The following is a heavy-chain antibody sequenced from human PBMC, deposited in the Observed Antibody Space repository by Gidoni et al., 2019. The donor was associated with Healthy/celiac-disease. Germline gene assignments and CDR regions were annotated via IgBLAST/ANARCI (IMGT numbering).Heavy chain of an antibody. CDR1: GGTFSSYA. CDR2: IIPILGIA. D-gene: IGHD1-1*01. J-gene: IGHJ4*02. V-gene: IGHV1-69*04. Sequence: QVQLVQSGAEVKKPGSSVTVSCKASGGTFSSYAISWVRQAPGQGLEWMGRIIPILGIANYAQKFQGRVTITADKSTSTAYMELSSLRSEDTAVYYCARDPGDGYNSLDDYWGQGTLVTVSS. CDR3: ARDPGDGYNSLDDY.